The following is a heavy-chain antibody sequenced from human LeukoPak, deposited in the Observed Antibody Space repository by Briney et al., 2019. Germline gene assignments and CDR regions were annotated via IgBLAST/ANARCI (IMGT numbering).Heavy chain of an antibody. V-gene: IGHV4-39*01. CDR2: IYYTGST. D-gene: IGHD3-9*01. CDR3: ARLLSYDVLTDNYYKYYMDV. Sequence: SESESPTCTVSGGSIISNNYYWGWIRLPPGKGLEWIGSIYYTGSTYYNPSLNSRVTMSVATSMMTAADTAVYYCARLLSYDVLTDNYYKYYMDVWGEGTTVTVSS. J-gene: IGHJ6*03. CDR1: GGSIISNNYY.